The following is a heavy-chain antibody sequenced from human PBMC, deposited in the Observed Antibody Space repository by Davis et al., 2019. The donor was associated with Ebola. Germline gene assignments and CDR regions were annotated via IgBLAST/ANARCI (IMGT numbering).Heavy chain of an antibody. Sequence: GGSLRLSCSASGFSFSTYAMHWARQAPGKGLEYVSSISSNGGRTYYGDSVKGRFTISRDNSKNTVYLQMSRVRAEDTAMYFCVKDRRGNGWYVFDYWGQGTLVTVSS. V-gene: IGHV3-64D*06. D-gene: IGHD6-19*01. J-gene: IGHJ4*02. CDR3: VKDRRGNGWYVFDY. CDR1: GFSFSTYA. CDR2: ISSNGGRT.